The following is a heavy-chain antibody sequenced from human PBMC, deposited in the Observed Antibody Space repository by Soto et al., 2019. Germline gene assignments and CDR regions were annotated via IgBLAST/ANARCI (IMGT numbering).Heavy chain of an antibody. D-gene: IGHD3-9*01. CDR2: IYPGDSDT. Sequence: PGESLKISCKGSGYSFTSYWIGWVRQMPGKGLEWMGIIYPGDSDTRYSPSFQGQVTISADKSISTAYLQWSSLKASDTAMYYCARPSYYDILTGYYAPEAFDIWGQGTMVTVSS. J-gene: IGHJ3*02. CDR3: ARPSYYDILTGYYAPEAFDI. V-gene: IGHV5-51*01. CDR1: GYSFTSYW.